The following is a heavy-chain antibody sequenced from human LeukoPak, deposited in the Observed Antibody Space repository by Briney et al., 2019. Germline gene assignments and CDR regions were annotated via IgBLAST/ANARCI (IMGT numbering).Heavy chain of an antibody. CDR2: IYYSGST. D-gene: IGHD6-13*01. V-gene: IGHV4-39*01. CDR1: GGSISSSSYY. J-gene: IGHJ5*02. Sequence: KPSETLSLTCTVSGGSISSSSYYWGWIRQPPGKGLEWIGSIYYSGSTYYNPSLKSRVTISVDTSKNQFSLKLSSVTAADTAVYYCARRRGSSWSSNWFDPWGQGTLVTVSS. CDR3: ARRRGSSWSSNWFDP.